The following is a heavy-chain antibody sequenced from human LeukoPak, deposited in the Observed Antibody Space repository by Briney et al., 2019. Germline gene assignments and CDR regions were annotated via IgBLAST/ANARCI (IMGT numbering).Heavy chain of an antibody. J-gene: IGHJ4*02. D-gene: IGHD5-18*01. CDR1: GGSISSYY. V-gene: IGHV4-59*01. CDR2: IYYSGST. Sequence: SETLPLTCTVSGGSISSYYWSWIRQPPGKGLEWIGYIYYSGSTNYNPSLKSRVTISVDTSKNQFSLKLSSVTAADTAVYYCARFNSYGPYFDYWGQGTLVTVSS. CDR3: ARFNSYGPYFDY.